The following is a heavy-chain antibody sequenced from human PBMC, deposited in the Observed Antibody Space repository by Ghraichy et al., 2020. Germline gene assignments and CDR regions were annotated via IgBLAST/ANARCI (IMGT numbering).Heavy chain of an antibody. V-gene: IGHV4-59*01. D-gene: IGHD1-26*01. Sequence: SETLSLTCTVSGGSISSYYWTWIRQPPGKGLEWIGYIYYSGSTKYSPSLKSRVTITVDTSKKQVPLKLSSVTAADTAVYYCTRGRAGEPFDFWCQGTLVTVSS. J-gene: IGHJ4*02. CDR3: TRGRAGEPFDF. CDR1: GGSISSYY. CDR2: IYYSGST.